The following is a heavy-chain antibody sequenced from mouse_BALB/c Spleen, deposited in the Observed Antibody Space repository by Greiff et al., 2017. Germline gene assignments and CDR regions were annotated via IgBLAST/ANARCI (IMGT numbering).Heavy chain of an antibody. CDR3: ARNGYPFDY. CDR1: GYTFTSYW. V-gene: IGHV1-7*01. Sequence: VQLQQSGAELAKPGASVKMSCKASGYTFTSYWMHWVKQRPGQGLEWIGYINPSTGYTEYNQKFKDKATLTADKSSSTAYMQLSSLTSEDAAVYYCARNGYPFDYWGQGTTLTVAS. J-gene: IGHJ2*01. CDR2: INPSTGYT. D-gene: IGHD2-2*01.